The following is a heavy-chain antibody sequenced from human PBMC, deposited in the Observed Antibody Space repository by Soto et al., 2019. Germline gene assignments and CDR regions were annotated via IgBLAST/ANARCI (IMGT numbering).Heavy chain of an antibody. D-gene: IGHD5-12*01. J-gene: IGHJ4*02. CDR1: GYTFINYG. Sequence: ASVKVSCKASGYTFINYGISWVRQAPGQGLEWMGWISAYNGNTNYAQKFQGRVTMTTDTSTTTAYMELRSLRSDDTALYYCAATRTGYSGYDFDYWGQGTLVTVSS. CDR2: ISAYNGNT. CDR3: AATRTGYSGYDFDY. V-gene: IGHV1-18*01.